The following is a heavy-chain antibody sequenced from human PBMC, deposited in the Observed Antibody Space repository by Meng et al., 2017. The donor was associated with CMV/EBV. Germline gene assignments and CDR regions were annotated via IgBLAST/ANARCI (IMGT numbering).Heavy chain of an antibody. Sequence: SETLSLTCTVSGGSISSYYWSWIRQPPGKGLEWIGCIYYTGSTNYNPSLKSRVTISVDTSKNQFSLKLSSVTAADTAVYYCARSQVYANSYYYYGMDVWGQGTTVTVSS. CDR3: ARSQVYANSYYYYGMDV. J-gene: IGHJ6*02. CDR1: GGSISSYY. V-gene: IGHV4-59*01. CDR2: IYYTGST. D-gene: IGHD2-8*01.